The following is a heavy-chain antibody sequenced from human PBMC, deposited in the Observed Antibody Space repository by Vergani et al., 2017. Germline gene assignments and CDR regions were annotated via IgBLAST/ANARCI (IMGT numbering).Heavy chain of an antibody. CDR1: GFIFSDYY. D-gene: IGHD1/OR15-1a*01. CDR3: GRKQSPASLMDKPIDI. Sequence: QVQLVASGGGLVRPGGSLRLSCAASGFIFSDYYMTWIRQTPGKGLEWLAHISDGGETKMYAESLKGRFTVSRDNTKNLLILQMKTPKVDDTATYYCGRKQSPASLMDKPIDIWGQGTLVTVSS. J-gene: IGHJ5*02. V-gene: IGHV3-11*01. CDR2: ISDGGETK.